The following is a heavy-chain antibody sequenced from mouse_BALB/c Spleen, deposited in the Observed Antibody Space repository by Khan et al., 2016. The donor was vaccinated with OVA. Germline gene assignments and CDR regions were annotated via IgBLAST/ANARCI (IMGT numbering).Heavy chain of an antibody. Sequence: QVQLKESGPGLVAPSQSLSITCTISGFSLTNYGVHWVRQPPGKGLEWLVVIWSDGTTTYDSALKSRLTISKDNSTSPVFLKMDSLQTDDTAMYYCARQPYFHYYVMDYWGQGTSVTVSS. V-gene: IGHV2-6-1*01. CDR2: IWSDGTT. CDR1: GFSLTNYG. J-gene: IGHJ4*01. D-gene: IGHD2-10*01. CDR3: ARQPYFHYYVMDY.